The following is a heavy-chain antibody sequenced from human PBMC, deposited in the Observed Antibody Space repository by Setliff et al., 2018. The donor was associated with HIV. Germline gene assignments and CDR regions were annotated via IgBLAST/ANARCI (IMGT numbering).Heavy chain of an antibody. CDR2: IKQDGSEK. Sequence: LSCAASGFTFSSYGIHWVRQAPGKGLEWVANIKQDGSEKNYMDSVKGRFTISRDNAKNSLYLQMNSLRVEDTAVYYCATDCAVVGGTGSLDSWGQGTLVTVSS. D-gene: IGHD1-26*01. J-gene: IGHJ4*02. CDR1: GFTFSSYG. CDR3: ATDCAVVGGTGSLDS. V-gene: IGHV3-7*05.